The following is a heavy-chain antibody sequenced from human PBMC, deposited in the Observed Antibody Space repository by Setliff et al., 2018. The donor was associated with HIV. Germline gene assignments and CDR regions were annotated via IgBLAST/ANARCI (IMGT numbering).Heavy chain of an antibody. CDR3: VRVFVLPDSGYDSGAFDI. D-gene: IGHD5-12*01. J-gene: IGHJ3*02. CDR1: GYTLTSYG. Sequence: ASVKVSCKASGYTLTSYGISWVRQAPGQGLEWMGWINTYNGNTNYAQKVQGRVTMTTDTSTTTAYMELRSLRSDDTAEYYCVRVFVLPDSGYDSGAFDIWGQGTMVTVSS. CDR2: INTYNGNT. V-gene: IGHV1-18*01.